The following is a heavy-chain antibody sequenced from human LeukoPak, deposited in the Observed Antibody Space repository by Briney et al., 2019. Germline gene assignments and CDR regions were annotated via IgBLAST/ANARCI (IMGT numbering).Heavy chain of an antibody. V-gene: IGHV3-23*01. Sequence: GGSLRLSCAASGFTFSSYAMTWVRQAPGKGLEWVSGIIGRGASTHYADSVKGRFTISRDNSKNTLYLQVNSLRAEDTAVYYCAKGADCTTTSCLTDYWGQGTLVTVSS. J-gene: IGHJ4*02. CDR2: IIGRGAST. CDR1: GFTFSSYA. CDR3: AKGADCTTTSCLTDY. D-gene: IGHD2-2*01.